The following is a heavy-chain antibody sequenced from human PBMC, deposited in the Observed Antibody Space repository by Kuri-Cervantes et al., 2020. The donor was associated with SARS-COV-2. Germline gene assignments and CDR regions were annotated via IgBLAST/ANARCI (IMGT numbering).Heavy chain of an antibody. CDR1: GYTFTGYY. J-gene: IGHJ4*02. D-gene: IGHD3-10*01. CDR3: ARGGGVRGLMVLFQWRGAGPLDF. V-gene: IGHV1-2*04. CDR2: INPNSGGT. Sequence: ASVKVSCKASGYTFTGYYMHWVRQAPGQGLEWMGWINPNSGGTNYAQKFQGWVAMTRDTSLSTAYMELSRLRSDDTAVSYCARGGGVRGLMVLFQWRGAGPLDFWGQGTLVTVSS.